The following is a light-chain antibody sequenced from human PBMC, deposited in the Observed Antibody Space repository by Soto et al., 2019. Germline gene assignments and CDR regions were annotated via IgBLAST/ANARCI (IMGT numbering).Light chain of an antibody. J-gene: IGLJ1*01. Sequence: QSGLSRPASVSGSPGQSITIACTGTSSDIGSYDLVSWYQQHPGTAPKLIIYEVTKRPSGVSTRFSGSKSGNTASLTISGLQAVDEADYYCCSFADFTYVFGTGTKVTVL. CDR2: EVT. CDR1: SSDIGSYDL. V-gene: IGLV2-23*02. CDR3: CSFADFTYV.